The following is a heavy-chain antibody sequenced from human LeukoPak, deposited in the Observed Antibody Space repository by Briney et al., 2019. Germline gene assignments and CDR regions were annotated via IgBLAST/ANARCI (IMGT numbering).Heavy chain of an antibody. CDR1: GYSFTSYW. Sequence: GESLKISCKGSGYSFTSYWIGWVRQMPGKGLEWMGIIYPGYSDTRYSPSFQGQVTISADNSISTAYLQWSSLKASDTAMYYCARLYDSSGYYLGYWGQGTLVTVSS. D-gene: IGHD3-22*01. CDR3: ARLYDSSGYYLGY. V-gene: IGHV5-51*01. J-gene: IGHJ4*02. CDR2: IYPGYSDT.